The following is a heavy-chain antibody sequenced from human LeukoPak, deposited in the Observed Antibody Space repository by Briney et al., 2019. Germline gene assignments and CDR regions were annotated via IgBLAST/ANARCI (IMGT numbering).Heavy chain of an antibody. Sequence: ASVKVSCKASGYTFTGYYMHWVRQAPGQGLEWMGWINPNSGGTNYAQKFQGRVTMTRDTSISTAYMELSRLRSDDTAVYYCARGFKRQQLVLGYWDQGTLVTVSS. J-gene: IGHJ4*02. CDR2: INPNSGGT. V-gene: IGHV1-2*02. CDR3: ARGFKRQQLVLGY. D-gene: IGHD6-13*01. CDR1: GYTFTGYY.